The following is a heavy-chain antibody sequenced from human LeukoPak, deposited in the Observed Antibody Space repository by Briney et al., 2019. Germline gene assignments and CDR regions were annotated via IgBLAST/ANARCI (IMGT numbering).Heavy chain of an antibody. J-gene: IGHJ4*02. V-gene: IGHV1-2*02. CDR2: INPNHGDT. D-gene: IGHD3-3*01. CDR3: ATEKIIPLDY. Sequence: ASVKVSCKASGYTFTGYFIHWVRQAPGHGLEYMGWINPNHGDTKYAQPFQGRVTMTRDTSITTAYLHLPGLTSDDTAVYSCATEKIIPLDYWGQGTLDTVSS. CDR1: GYTFTGYF.